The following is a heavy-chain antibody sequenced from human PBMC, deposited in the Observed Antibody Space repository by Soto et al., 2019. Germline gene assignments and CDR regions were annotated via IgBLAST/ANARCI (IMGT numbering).Heavy chain of an antibody. D-gene: IGHD3-22*01. Sequence: SVKVSCKASGGTFSSYAISWVRQAPGQGLEWMGGIIPIFGTANYAQKFQGRVTITADESTSTAYMELSSLRSEDTAVYYCARHLSYYYDSSGYYPRGAFDIWGQGTMVTVS. V-gene: IGHV1-69*13. CDR1: GGTFSSYA. J-gene: IGHJ3*02. CDR3: ARHLSYYYDSSGYYPRGAFDI. CDR2: IIPIFGTA.